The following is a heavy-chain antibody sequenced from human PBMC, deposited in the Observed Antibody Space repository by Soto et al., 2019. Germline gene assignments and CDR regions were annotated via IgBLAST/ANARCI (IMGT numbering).Heavy chain of an antibody. CDR2: INHSGST. CDR1: GGSFSGYY. J-gene: IGHJ4*02. Sequence: QVQLQQWGAGLLKPSETLSLTCAVYGGSFSGYYWSWIRQPPGKGLEWIGEINHSGSTNYNPSLKSRVTISVDTSKNQFSLKLSSVTAADTAVYYCARTDYFDYWGQGPLVTVSS. V-gene: IGHV4-34*01. CDR3: ARTDYFDY.